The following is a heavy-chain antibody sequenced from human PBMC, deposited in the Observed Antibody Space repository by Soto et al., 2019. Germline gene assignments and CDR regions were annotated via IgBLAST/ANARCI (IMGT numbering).Heavy chain of an antibody. J-gene: IGHJ3*02. CDR1: GVTFSDYY. D-gene: IGHD3-16*01. CDR3: AREMGGDAFDI. Sequence: GGSLRLSCAASGVTFSDYYMSWIRQAPGKGLEWVSYISSSSSYTNYADSVKGRFTISRDNAKNSLYLQMNSLSAEDTAVYYCAREMGGDAFDIWGQGTMVTVSS. CDR2: ISSSSSYT. V-gene: IGHV3-11*06.